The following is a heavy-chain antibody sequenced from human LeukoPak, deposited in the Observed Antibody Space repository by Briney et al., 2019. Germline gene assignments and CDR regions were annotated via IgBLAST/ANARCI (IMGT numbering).Heavy chain of an antibody. V-gene: IGHV1-8*02. CDR1: GYTFTSYY. Sequence: GASVKVSCKASGYTFTSYYMHWVRQAPGQGLEWMGWMNPNSGNTGYAQKFQGRVTMTRNTSISTAYMELSSLRSEDTAVYYCARVFRSGSYRPRGQWSHYWGQGTLVTVSS. J-gene: IGHJ4*02. CDR2: MNPNSGNT. CDR3: ARVFRSGSYRPRGQWSHY. D-gene: IGHD1-26*01.